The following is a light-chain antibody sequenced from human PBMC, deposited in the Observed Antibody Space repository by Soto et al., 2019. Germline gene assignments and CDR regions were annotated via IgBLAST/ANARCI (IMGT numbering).Light chain of an antibody. CDR2: GAS. J-gene: IGKJ1*01. Sequence: DIVLTQSPGTLSLSPGERATLSCRASETVNSNYLAWYQQKRGQAPRLLIYGASRRATGIPDRFRGSGSGTDFTLTITRLEPEDFAVYYCQQYGSSRTFGQGTKVDIK. V-gene: IGKV3-20*01. CDR1: ETVNSNY. CDR3: QQYGSSRT.